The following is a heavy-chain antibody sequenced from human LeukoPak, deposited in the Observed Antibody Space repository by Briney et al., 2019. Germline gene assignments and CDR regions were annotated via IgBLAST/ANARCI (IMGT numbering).Heavy chain of an antibody. V-gene: IGHV3-11*04. Sequence: LSLTCAVYSGSFSDYYMSWIRQASGKGLEWVSYISSSGSTIYYADSVKGRFTTSRDNAKNSLYLQMNSLRAEDTAVYYCASSIVGATEVDYWGQGTLVTVSS. CDR3: ASSIVGATEVDY. J-gene: IGHJ4*02. CDR1: SGSFSDYY. D-gene: IGHD1-26*01. CDR2: ISSSGSTI.